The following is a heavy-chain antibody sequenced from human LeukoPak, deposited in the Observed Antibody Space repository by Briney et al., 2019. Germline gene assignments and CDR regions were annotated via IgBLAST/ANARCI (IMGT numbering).Heavy chain of an antibody. V-gene: IGHV4-34*01. CDR1: GGSFSDNF. D-gene: IGHD2/OR15-2a*01. CDR3: ARGEATFNFDY. CDR2: VNHSGST. J-gene: IGHJ4*02. Sequence: SETLSLTCAVYGGSFSDNFWSWIRQSPGKGLEWIGEVNHSGSTNYNPSLKSRVTISVDTPKKQFSLKLSSVTAADTAVYYCARGEATFNFDYWGQGTLVTVSS.